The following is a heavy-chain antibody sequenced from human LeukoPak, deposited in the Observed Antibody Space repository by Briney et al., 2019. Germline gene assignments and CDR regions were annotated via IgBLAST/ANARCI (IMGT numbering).Heavy chain of an antibody. CDR2: ISWNSGSI. V-gene: IGHV3-9*01. CDR1: GFTFDDYA. J-gene: IGHJ4*02. CDR3: AKDINSAARYYFDY. Sequence: PGRSLRLSCAASGFTFDDYAMHWVRQAPGKGLEWVSGISWNSGSIGYADSVKGRFTISRDNAKNSLYLQMNSLRAEDTALYYCAKDINSAARYYFDYWGQGTLVTVSS. D-gene: IGHD4-23*01.